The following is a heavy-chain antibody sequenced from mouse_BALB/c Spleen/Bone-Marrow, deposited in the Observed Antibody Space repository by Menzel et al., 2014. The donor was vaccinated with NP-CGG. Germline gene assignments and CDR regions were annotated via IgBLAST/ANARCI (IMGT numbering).Heavy chain of an antibody. V-gene: IGHV14-3*02. CDR2: IDPANGNT. J-gene: IGHJ4*01. Sequence: DVKLVESGAELVKPGASVKLSCTASGFNIKDTYMHWVKQRPEQGLEWIGRIDPANGNTKYDPKFQGKATITADTSSNTAYLQLSSLTSEDTAVYYCARWEYYAMGYWGQGTSVTVSS. CDR3: ARWEYYAMGY. CDR1: GFNIKDTY. D-gene: IGHD4-1*01.